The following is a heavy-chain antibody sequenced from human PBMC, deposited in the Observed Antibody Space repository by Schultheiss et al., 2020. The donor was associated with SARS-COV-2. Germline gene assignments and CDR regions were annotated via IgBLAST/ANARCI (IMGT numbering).Heavy chain of an antibody. CDR1: GYTFTSYG. V-gene: IGHV1-24*01. D-gene: IGHD2-21*02. CDR3: ARDRRIVVVTGPLFDY. CDR2: FDPEDGET. J-gene: IGHJ4*02. Sequence: ASVKVSCKASGYTFTSYGISWVRQAPGQGLEWMGGFDPEDGETIYAQKFQGRVTMTEDTSTDTAYMELSSLRSEDTAVYYCARDRRIVVVTGPLFDYWGQGTLVTVSS.